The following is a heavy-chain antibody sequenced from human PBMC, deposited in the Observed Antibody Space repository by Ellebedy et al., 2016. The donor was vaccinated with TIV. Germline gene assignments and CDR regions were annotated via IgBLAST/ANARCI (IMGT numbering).Heavy chain of an antibody. CDR2: VTRGSGYT. CDR3: ARDGRAGPTSRIDY. D-gene: IGHD1-1*01. V-gene: IGHV3-21*01. CDR1: GFTFSSYI. J-gene: IGHJ4*02. Sequence: GESLKISCETSGFTFSSYIMNWVRQAPGKGLEWVSSVTRGSGYTYYADSVQGRFTTSRDDAKNALFLQMISLRADDTAVYYCARDGRAGPTSRIDYWGQGVLVTVSS.